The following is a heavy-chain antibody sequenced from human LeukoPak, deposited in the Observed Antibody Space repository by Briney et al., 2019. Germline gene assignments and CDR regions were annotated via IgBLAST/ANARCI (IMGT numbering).Heavy chain of an antibody. CDR3: ARGMSDYYDILTGYSYYFDY. Sequence: PGGSLRLSCAASGFTVSSNYMSWVRQAPGKGLEWVSVIYSGGGTYYADSVKGRFTISRDNSKNTLYLQMNSLRAEDTAVYYCARGMSDYYDILTGYSYYFDYWGQGTLVTVSS. J-gene: IGHJ4*02. CDR1: GFTVSSNY. CDR2: IYSGGGT. V-gene: IGHV3-53*01. D-gene: IGHD3-9*01.